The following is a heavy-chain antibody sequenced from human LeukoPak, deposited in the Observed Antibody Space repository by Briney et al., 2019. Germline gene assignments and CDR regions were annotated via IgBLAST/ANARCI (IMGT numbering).Heavy chain of an antibody. J-gene: IGHJ4*02. CDR3: AGLITMVRGAKYYFDY. CDR2: IIPIFGTA. Sequence: SVKVSCKASGGTFSSYAISWVRQAPGQGLEWMGGIIPIFGTAKYAQKFQGRVTITADESTSTAYMELSSLRSEDTAVYYCAGLITMVRGAKYYFDYWGQGTLVTVSS. CDR1: GGTFSSYA. D-gene: IGHD3-10*01. V-gene: IGHV1-69*13.